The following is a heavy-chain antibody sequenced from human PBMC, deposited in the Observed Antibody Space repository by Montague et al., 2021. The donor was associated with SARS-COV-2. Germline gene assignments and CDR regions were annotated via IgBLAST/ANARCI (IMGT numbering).Heavy chain of an antibody. Sequence: SETLSLTCSVSGGSLRYSHWTWIRQAPERGLEWIGYIYHTGTTKYNPALQSRLTIPVDTAKNQFFLSLTSVTAADTAVYYCARVSSTALRGVIKTSGYFALDVWGPGTTVRVSS. J-gene: IGHJ6*02. D-gene: IGHD3-10*01. CDR3: ARVSSTALRGVIKTSGYFALDV. CDR1: GGSLRYSH. V-gene: IGHV4-4*09. CDR2: IYHTGTT.